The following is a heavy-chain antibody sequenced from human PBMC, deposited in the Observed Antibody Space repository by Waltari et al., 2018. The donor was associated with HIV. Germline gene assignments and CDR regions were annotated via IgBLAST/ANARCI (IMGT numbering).Heavy chain of an antibody. CDR1: GYSISSGYY. CDR3: ARPSPTLLINGDYGMDV. D-gene: IGHD2-8*01. CDR2: IYHSGST. J-gene: IGHJ6*02. Sequence: QVQLQESGPGLVKPSETLSLTCTVSGYSISSGYYWGWIRQPPGKGLEWIGSIYHSGSTYYNPSLKSRVTISVDTSKNQFSLKLSSVTAADTAVYYCARPSPTLLINGDYGMDVWGQGTTVTVSS. V-gene: IGHV4-38-2*02.